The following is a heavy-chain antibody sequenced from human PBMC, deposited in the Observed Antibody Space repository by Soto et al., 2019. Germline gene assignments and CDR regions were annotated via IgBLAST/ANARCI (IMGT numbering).Heavy chain of an antibody. V-gene: IGHV3-23*01. Sequence: EVQLLESGGGLAQPGGSLRLSCAASGFTFSNYGMTWVRQAPGKGLEWVSGISGSGTNTFYADAVKGRFAISRDNSKNTLYLQMNSLRADDTAVYYCAKVCYALTTEVVIRNFDYWGQGTLVTVSS. CDR3: AKVCYALTTEVVIRNFDY. D-gene: IGHD3-22*01. CDR1: GFTFSNYG. CDR2: ISGSGTNT. J-gene: IGHJ4*02.